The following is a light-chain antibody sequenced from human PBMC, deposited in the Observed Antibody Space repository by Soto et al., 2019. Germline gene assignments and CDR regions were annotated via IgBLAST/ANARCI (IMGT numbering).Light chain of an antibody. CDR2: ENN. V-gene: IGLV1-51*02. Sequence: QSALTQPPSVSAAPGQKVTISCSGSSSNIGNNYVSWYQQLPGTAPKLLIYENNKRPSGIPDRFSGSKSGTSATLGITGLQTGDEADYYCGTWDSSLSVFYGFGTGTKVTVL. CDR3: GTWDSSLSVFYG. J-gene: IGLJ1*01. CDR1: SSNIGNNY.